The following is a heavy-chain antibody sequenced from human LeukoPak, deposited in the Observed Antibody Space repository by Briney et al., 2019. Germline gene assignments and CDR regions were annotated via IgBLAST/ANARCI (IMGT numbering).Heavy chain of an antibody. CDR1: GGSFSGYY. J-gene: IGHJ4*02. V-gene: IGHV4-34*01. Sequence: PSETLSLTCAVYGGSFSGYYWSWIRQPPGKGLEWIGEINHSGSTNYNPSLKSRVTISIDTSKNQFSLKLSSVTAADTAVYYCARGPGMATIKDWGQGTLVTVSS. CDR2: INHSGST. D-gene: IGHD5-24*01. CDR3: ARGPGMATIKD.